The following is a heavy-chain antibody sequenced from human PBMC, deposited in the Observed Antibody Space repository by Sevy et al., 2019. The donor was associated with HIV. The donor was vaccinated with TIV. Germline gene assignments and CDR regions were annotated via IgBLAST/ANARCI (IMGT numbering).Heavy chain of an antibody. J-gene: IGHJ4*02. CDR3: GRRQRAGGDFDY. CDR2: INPRSGDT. D-gene: IGHD2-21*01. V-gene: IGHV1-2*02. CDR1: GYTFTGYW. Sequence: ASVKVSCKASGYTFTGYWIHWIRQAPGQGPEWMGWINPRSGDTKYAQKFQARATMTRDISISTAYMQLTRRTSDYTAVYYCGRRQRAGGDFDYWGQGTLVTVSS.